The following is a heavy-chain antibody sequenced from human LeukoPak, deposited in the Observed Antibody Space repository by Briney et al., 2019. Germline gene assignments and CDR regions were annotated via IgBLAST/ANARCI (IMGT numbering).Heavy chain of an antibody. V-gene: IGHV3-48*03. CDR2: ISSSSTTI. J-gene: IGHJ4*02. CDR1: GFTFISYE. Sequence: PGGSLRLPCAASGFTFISYEMNWVRQAPGKGLEWVSYISSSSTTIYYADSVKGRFTISRDNAKNSLYLQMNSLRAEDTAVYYCARDPRTVRIWGQGTLVTVSS. CDR3: ARDPRTVRI. D-gene: IGHD1-1*01.